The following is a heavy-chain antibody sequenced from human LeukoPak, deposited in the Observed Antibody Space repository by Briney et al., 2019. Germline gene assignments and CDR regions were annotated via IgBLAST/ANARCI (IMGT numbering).Heavy chain of an antibody. CDR1: GGTFSSYA. V-gene: IGHV7-4-1*02. CDR3: ARYRVGGYCSSTSCYGIYYYYYGMDV. Sequence: GSSVKVSCKASGGTFSSYAISWVRQAPGQGLEWMGWINTNTGNPTYAQGFTGRFVFSLDTSVSTAYLQISSLKAEDTAVYYCARYRVGGYCSSTSCYGIYYYYYGMDVWGQGTTVTVSS. D-gene: IGHD2-2*01. J-gene: IGHJ6*02. CDR2: INTNTGNP.